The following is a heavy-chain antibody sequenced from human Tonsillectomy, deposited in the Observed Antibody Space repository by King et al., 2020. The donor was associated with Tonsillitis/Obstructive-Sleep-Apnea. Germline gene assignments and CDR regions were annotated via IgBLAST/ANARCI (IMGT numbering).Heavy chain of an antibody. V-gene: IGHV4-59*01. Sequence: QLQESGPGLVKPSETLSLTCTVSGGSISSYYWSWIRQPPGKGLEWIGYIYYSGSTNYNPSLKSRVTISVDTSKNQFSLKLSSVTAADTAVYYYARGDSSGYWESTFDYWGQGTLVTVSS. D-gene: IGHD3-22*01. CDR3: ARGDSSGYWESTFDY. CDR1: GGSISSYY. J-gene: IGHJ4*02. CDR2: IYYSGST.